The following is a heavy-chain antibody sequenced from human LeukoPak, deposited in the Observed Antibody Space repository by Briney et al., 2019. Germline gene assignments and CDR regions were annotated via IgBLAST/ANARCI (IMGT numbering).Heavy chain of an antibody. Sequence: SETLSLTCTVSGGSISSGGYYWSWIRQPPGKGLEWIGYIYYSGSTYYNPSLKSRVTISVDTSKNQFSLKLSSVTAADTAVYYCASGTLEWLLYLDYWGQGTLVTVSS. CDR1: GGSISSGGYY. CDR2: IYYSGST. J-gene: IGHJ4*02. D-gene: IGHD3-3*01. CDR3: ASGTLEWLLYLDY. V-gene: IGHV4-30-4*08.